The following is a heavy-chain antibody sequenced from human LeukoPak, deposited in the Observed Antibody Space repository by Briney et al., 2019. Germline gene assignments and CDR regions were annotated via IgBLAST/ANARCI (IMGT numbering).Heavy chain of an antibody. CDR2: ISSNGGST. CDR3: VKDIYGDYEPGGTAFDY. D-gene: IGHD4-17*01. CDR1: GFTFSSYA. V-gene: IGHV3-64D*06. Sequence: GGSLRLSCSASGFTFSSYAMHWVRQAPGKGLEYVSAISSNGGSTYYADSVKGRFTISRDNSKNTLYPQMSSLRAEDTAVYYCVKDIYGDYEPGGTAFDYWGQGTLVTVSS. J-gene: IGHJ4*02.